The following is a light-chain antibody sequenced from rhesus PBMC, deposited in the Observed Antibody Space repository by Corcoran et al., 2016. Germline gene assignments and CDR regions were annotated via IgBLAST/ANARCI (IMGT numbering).Light chain of an antibody. Sequence: DIQMTQSPSSLSASVGDRVTITCRASQGISNWLAWYQQKPGKAPKLLIYRASNLEAGVPSRFSGSGSGTTFTLTISSLQAEDIATYYCQQHDNSPHSFGQGTKVEIK. J-gene: IGKJ2*01. CDR1: QGISNW. CDR2: RAS. CDR3: QQHDNSPHS. V-gene: IGKV1-69*01.